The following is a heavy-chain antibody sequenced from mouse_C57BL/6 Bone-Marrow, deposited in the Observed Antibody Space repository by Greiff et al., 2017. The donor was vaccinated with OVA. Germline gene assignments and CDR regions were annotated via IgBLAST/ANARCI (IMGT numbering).Heavy chain of an antibody. D-gene: IGHD1-1*01. J-gene: IGHJ1*03. Sequence: QVQLQQSGPELVKPGASVKISCKASGYAFSSSWMNWVKQRPGKGLEWIGRIYPGDGDTNYNGKFKGKATLTADKSSSTAYMQLSSLTSEDSAVYFWARAYYYGSSYPWVSDVWGTGTTVTVSS. CDR2: IYPGDGDT. V-gene: IGHV1-82*01. CDR1: GYAFSSSW. CDR3: ARAYYYGSSYPWVSDV.